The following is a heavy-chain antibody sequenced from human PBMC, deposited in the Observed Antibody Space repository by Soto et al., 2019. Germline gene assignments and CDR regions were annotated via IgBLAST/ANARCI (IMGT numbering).Heavy chain of an antibody. D-gene: IGHD3-22*01. J-gene: IGHJ3*02. CDR3: ARDGYYYDSSGYYAAFDI. CDR2: ISSSGSTI. V-gene: IGHV3-48*03. CDR1: GFTFSSYE. Sequence: PGGSLRLSCAASGFTFSSYEINWVRQAPGKGLEWVSYISSSGSTIYYADSVKGRFTISRDNAKNSLYLQMNSLRAEDTAVYYCARDGYYYDSSGYYAAFDIWGQGTMVTVSS.